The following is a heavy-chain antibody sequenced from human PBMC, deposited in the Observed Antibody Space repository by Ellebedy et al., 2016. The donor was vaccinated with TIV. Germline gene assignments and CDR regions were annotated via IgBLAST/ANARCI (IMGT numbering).Heavy chain of an antibody. D-gene: IGHD6-13*01. CDR1: GYTFTSYG. V-gene: IGHV1-18*04. CDR2: ISAYNGNT. CDR3: ARDILVSIAAAGTDNWFDP. J-gene: IGHJ5*02. Sequence: AASVKVSCKASGYTFTSYGISWVRQAPGQGLEWMGWISAYNGNTNYAQKLQGRVTMTTDTSTSTAYMELRSLRSDDTAVYYCARDILVSIAAAGTDNWFDPWGQGTLVTVSS.